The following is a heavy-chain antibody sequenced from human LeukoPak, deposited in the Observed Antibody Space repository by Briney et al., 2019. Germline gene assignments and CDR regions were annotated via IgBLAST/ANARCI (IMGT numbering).Heavy chain of an antibody. CDR2: ISSGGDSI. V-gene: IGHV3-11*01. Sequence: GGSLRLSCAASHFVFSDHYMSWVRQAPGKGLEWVAYISSGGDSILYADSVRGRFAISRDNAKNSLYLQINSLRVEDTAVYYYVREMDGEYASGTLFDLWGQGNMVTVSS. CDR1: HFVFSDHY. J-gene: IGHJ4*02. D-gene: IGHD3-10*01. CDR3: VREMDGEYASGTLFDL.